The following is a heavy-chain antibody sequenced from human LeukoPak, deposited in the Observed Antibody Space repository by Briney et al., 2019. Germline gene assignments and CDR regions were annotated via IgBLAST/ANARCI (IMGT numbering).Heavy chain of an antibody. CDR2: GSLEGVR. J-gene: IGHJ4*02. Sequence: SETLSLTCGVSGGSITTTNWWSWVRPFPGQGLQWIGEGSLEGVRNYNPSLTTRVTMSLDRAKNLLSLNPNSVTAADTAVYYCSRENGAFSPFAYWGQGILVTV. CDR1: GGSITTTNW. CDR3: SRENGAFSPFAY. V-gene: IGHV4-4*02. D-gene: IGHD2-8*01.